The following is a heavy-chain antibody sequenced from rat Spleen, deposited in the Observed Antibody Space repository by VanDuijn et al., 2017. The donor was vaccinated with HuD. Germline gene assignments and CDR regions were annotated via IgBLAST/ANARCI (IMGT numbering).Heavy chain of an antibody. CDR1: GFTFSNYY. V-gene: IGHV5-25*01. Sequence: EVQLVESGGGLVQPGRSMKLSCAASGFTFSNYYMAWVRQAPTKGLEWVASISTGGGNTYYRDSVKGRFTISRDNAKSTLYLQMDSLGSEDTATYYCARPPLFRQGYWYFDFWGPGTMVTVSS. CDR3: ARPPLFRQGYWYFDF. CDR2: ISTGGGNT. D-gene: IGHD1-1*01. J-gene: IGHJ1*01.